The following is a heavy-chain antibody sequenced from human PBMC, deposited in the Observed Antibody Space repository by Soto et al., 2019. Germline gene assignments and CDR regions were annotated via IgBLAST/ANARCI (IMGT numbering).Heavy chain of an antibody. Sequence: ASVKVSCKASGYTFTSYYMHWVRQAPGQGLEWMGIINPSGGSTSYAQKFQGRVTMTRDTSTSTVYMELSSLRSEDTAVYYCARDPLDGYSSGDNWFDPWGQGTLVTVSS. D-gene: IGHD6-19*01. V-gene: IGHV1-46*01. J-gene: IGHJ5*02. CDR2: INPSGGST. CDR1: GYTFTSYY. CDR3: ARDPLDGYSSGDNWFDP.